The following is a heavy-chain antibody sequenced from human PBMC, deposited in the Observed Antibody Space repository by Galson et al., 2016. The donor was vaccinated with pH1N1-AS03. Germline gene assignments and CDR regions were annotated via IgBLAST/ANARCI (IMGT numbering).Heavy chain of an antibody. CDR1: GFTISNFG. Sequence: SLRLSCAASGFTISNFGMLWVRQAPGKGLEWVSVIYGGGDTFYADSVKGRFTISRDNSKNTVYLQMNSLRVEDTVVYYCAREPWGSTQGEYWGQGTLVTVSS. J-gene: IGHJ4*02. CDR3: AREPWGSTQGEY. V-gene: IGHV3-53*01. CDR2: IYGGGDT. D-gene: IGHD3-16*01.